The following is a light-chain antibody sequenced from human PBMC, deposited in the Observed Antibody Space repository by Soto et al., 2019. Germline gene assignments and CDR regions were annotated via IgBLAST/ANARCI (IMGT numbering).Light chain of an antibody. CDR3: CSYAGSSTFYV. CDR1: SSDVGSYNL. J-gene: IGLJ1*01. Sequence: QSALTQPASVSGSPGQSITISCTGTSSDVGSYNLVSWYQQHPGKAPHLMIYEVSKRPSGVSNRVSGSKSGNTASLTISGLHAEDDADYYCCSYAGSSTFYVFGTGTKLTVL. V-gene: IGLV2-23*02. CDR2: EVS.